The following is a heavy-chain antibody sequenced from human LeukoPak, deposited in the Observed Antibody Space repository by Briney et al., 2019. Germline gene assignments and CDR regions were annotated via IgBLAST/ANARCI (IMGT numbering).Heavy chain of an antibody. Sequence: GGSRRLSCAASGFTFDDYAMHWVRLAPGKGLEWVSEISWNGGNIDYADSVKGRFTISRDNAKNSLYLQMSSLRAQDTALYYCVFEFKGQAGTTAFDYWGQGTLVTVSS. D-gene: IGHD1-7*01. CDR3: VFEFKGQAGTTAFDY. V-gene: IGHV3-9*01. CDR2: ISWNGGNI. CDR1: GFTFDDYA. J-gene: IGHJ4*02.